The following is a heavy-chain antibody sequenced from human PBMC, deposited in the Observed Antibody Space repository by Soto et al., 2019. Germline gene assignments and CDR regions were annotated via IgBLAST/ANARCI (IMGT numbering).Heavy chain of an antibody. V-gene: IGHV4-59*08. Sequence: QVQLQESGPGLVKPSETLSLTCTVCGGSITSYYWSWIRQPPGKALEWIGYIYYSGTTTYNPSLKSRVIISVDTSKNQFSLKLSSVTAADTAVYYCARLNTSGWYGVDFWGQGTLVTVSS. J-gene: IGHJ4*02. CDR3: ARLNTSGWYGVDF. CDR2: IYYSGTT. CDR1: GGSITSYY. D-gene: IGHD6-19*01.